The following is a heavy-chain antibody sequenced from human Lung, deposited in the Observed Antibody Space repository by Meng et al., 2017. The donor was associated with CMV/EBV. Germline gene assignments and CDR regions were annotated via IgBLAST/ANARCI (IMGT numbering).Heavy chain of an antibody. D-gene: IGHD3-3*01. J-gene: IGHJ4*02. CDR2: ISSSSTYI. CDR3: VRDLPPYYDFWSGYLDF. V-gene: IGHV3-21*01. CDR1: GFTFSGYC. Sequence: GGSLRLSCAASGFTFSGYCMNWVRQAPGKGLEWVSSISSSSTYIYYADSVKGRFTISRDNAKNSLYLEMNSLRAEDTAVYYCVRDLPPYYDFWSGYLDFWGQGTRVTVSS.